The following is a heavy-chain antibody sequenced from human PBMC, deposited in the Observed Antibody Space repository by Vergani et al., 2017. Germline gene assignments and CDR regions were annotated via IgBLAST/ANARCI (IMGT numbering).Heavy chain of an antibody. CDR3: VREQQLAYYFDY. Sequence: QVQLQESGPGLVKPSETLSITCTVSGGYISSYYWSWIRQPPGKGLEWIGYIYYSGSTNYNPSLKSRVTISVDTSKNQFSLKLSSVTAADTALYYCVREQQLAYYFDYWGQGTLVTVSS. V-gene: IGHV4-59*01. J-gene: IGHJ4*02. D-gene: IGHD6-13*01. CDR2: IYYSGST. CDR1: GGYISSYY.